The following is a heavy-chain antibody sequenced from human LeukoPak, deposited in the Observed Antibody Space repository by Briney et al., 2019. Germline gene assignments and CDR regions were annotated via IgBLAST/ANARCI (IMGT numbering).Heavy chain of an antibody. J-gene: IGHJ4*02. D-gene: IGHD3-22*01. V-gene: IGHV1-8*01. CDR1: GYTFTSYD. Sequence: ASVKVSCKASGYTFTSYDINWVRQATGQGLEWMGWMNPNSGNTGYAQKFQGRVTMTRNTSISTAYMELSSLRSEDTAVYYCASVPDYYDSSGYYRDYWGQGTLSPSPQ. CDR2: MNPNSGNT. CDR3: ASVPDYYDSSGYYRDY.